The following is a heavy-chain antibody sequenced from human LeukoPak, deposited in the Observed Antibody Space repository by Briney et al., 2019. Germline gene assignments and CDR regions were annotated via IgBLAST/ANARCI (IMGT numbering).Heavy chain of an antibody. J-gene: IGHJ4*02. D-gene: IGHD3-16*01. Sequence: GGSLRLSCAASGLTTSDSWIHWVRQVPGKGLMWVSRLASDENNRIYADSVKGRFTISRDNAKNTLFLQMNSLRVEDTGFYYCARDAGWGRLDSWGQGALVTVSS. CDR2: LASDENNR. V-gene: IGHV3-74*01. CDR1: GLTTSDSW. CDR3: ARDAGWGRLDS.